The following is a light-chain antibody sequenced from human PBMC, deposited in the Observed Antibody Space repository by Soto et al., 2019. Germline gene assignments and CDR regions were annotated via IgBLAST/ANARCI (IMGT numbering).Light chain of an antibody. CDR2: DAS. CDR3: QQRSNWPIT. J-gene: IGKJ3*01. Sequence: EIVLTQSPATLSLSPGERATLSCRASQSVSSYLAWYQQKPGQAPRLLIYDASTRATGIPVRFSGSGSGTDFTLTISRLEPEDFAVYYCQQRSNWPITFGPGTKVEIK. CDR1: QSVSSY. V-gene: IGKV3-11*01.